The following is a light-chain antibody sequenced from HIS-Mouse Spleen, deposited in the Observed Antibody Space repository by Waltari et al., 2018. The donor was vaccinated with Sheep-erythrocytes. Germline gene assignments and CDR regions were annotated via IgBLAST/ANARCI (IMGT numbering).Light chain of an antibody. J-gene: IGKJ5*01. V-gene: IGKV1-12*01. CDR3: EQANRLPIT. Sequence: DIQMTQSPSSVSASVGDRVTITCRASQGISSWLAWYQQKPGKAPKPLMYAASSVQSGVPARFSGSGSGADYSHTISSLQPGDFATYDCEQANRLPITFGQGTRLEIK. CDR2: AAS. CDR1: QGISSW.